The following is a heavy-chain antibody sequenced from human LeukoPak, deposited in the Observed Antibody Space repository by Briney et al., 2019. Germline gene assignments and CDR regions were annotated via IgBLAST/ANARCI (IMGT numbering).Heavy chain of an antibody. CDR1: GGSISSSHS. CDR3: ARHTEGVGLDY. V-gene: IGHV4-39*01. J-gene: IGHJ4*02. CDR2: IYYTGRT. D-gene: IGHD1-26*01. Sequence: SETLSLTCTVSGGSISSSHSWGWIRQSPGKGLEWTGSIYYTGRTYYNPSLKSRVTISVDTSKNQFSLKLSSVTAADTAVYYCARHTEGVGLDYWGQGTLVTVSS.